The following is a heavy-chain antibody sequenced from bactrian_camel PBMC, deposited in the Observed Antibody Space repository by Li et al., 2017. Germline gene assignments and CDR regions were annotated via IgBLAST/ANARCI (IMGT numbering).Heavy chain of an antibody. CDR2: IDTDGTT. J-gene: IGHJ6*01. V-gene: IGHV3S53*01. CDR3: ATSYYSDYDVFPGY. CDR1: GYMFSVYC. Sequence: HVQLVESGGGSVQAGGSLRLACQASGYMFSVYCMAWFRQTPGKEREKVAIIDTDGTTNYADSVKGRFTISQDNAKKTLYLQMNSLKPEDTALYYCATSYYSDYDVFPGYWGQGTQVTVS. D-gene: IGHD4*01.